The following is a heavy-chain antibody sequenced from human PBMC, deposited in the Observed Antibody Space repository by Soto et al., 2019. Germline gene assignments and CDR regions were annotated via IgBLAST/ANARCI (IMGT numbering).Heavy chain of an antibody. D-gene: IGHD2-2*01. CDR2: VYSSGTI. J-gene: IGHJ4*02. CDR3: ARDIGSYAYAEGY. CDR1: GGSINSYW. V-gene: IGHV4-4*07. Sequence: PSETLSLTCSVSGGSINSYWWSWIRQPAGKGLEWIGRVYSSGTIDYNPSLNSRATMSVETSKNQFSLKLTSVTAADTAVYYCARDIGSYAYAEGYWGQGIQVTVSS.